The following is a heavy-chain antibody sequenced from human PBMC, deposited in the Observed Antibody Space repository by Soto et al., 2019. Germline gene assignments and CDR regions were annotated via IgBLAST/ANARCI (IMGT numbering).Heavy chain of an antibody. CDR1: GVTFSSYA. J-gene: IGHJ3*02. V-gene: IGHV3-30-3*01. Sequence: GGSLRLSCAASGVTFSSYAMHWVRQAPGKGLEWVAVISYDGSNKYYADSVKGRFTISRDNSKNTLYLQMNSLRAEDTAVYYCARTDPSGWFDLPDWYRKHGDAFDIWGQGTMVTVSS. CDR2: ISYDGSNK. D-gene: IGHD6-19*01. CDR3: ARTDPSGWFDLPDWYRKHGDAFDI.